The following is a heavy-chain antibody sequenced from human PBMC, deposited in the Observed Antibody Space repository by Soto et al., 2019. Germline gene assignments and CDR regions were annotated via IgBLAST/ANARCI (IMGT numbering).Heavy chain of an antibody. V-gene: IGHV1-69*13. D-gene: IGHD5-12*01. J-gene: IGHJ6*02. CDR1: GGTFSSYA. Sequence: ASVKVSCKASGGTFSSYAISWVRQAPGQGLEWMGGIIPIFGTANYAQKFQGRVTITADESTSTAYMELSSLRSEDTAVYYCARDLGYSGYDFRVFYYGMDVWGQGTTVTVSS. CDR3: ARDLGYSGYDFRVFYYGMDV. CDR2: IIPIFGTA.